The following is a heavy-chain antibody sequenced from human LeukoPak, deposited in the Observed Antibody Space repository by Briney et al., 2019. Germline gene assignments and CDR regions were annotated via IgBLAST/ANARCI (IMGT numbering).Heavy chain of an antibody. Sequence: SETLSLTCTVSGYSISSGYYWGWIRQPPGKGLEWIGSIYHSGSTYYNPSLKSRVTISVDTSKNQFSLKLSSVTAADTAVYYCASPGDYGDYGELYYWGQGTLVTVSS. CDR1: GYSISSGYY. CDR3: ASPGDYGDYGELYY. V-gene: IGHV4-38-2*02. CDR2: IYHSGST. J-gene: IGHJ4*02. D-gene: IGHD4-17*01.